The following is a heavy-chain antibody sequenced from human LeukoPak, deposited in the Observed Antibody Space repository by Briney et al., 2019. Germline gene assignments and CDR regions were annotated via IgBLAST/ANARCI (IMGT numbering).Heavy chain of an antibody. CDR1: GYTFTSYY. J-gene: IGHJ6*02. D-gene: IGHD3-9*01. Sequence: ASVKVSCKASGYTFTSYYMHWVRQAPGQGLEWMGIINPSGGSTSYAQKFQGRVTMTRDTSTSTVYMELSSLRSEDTAVYYCARGVPRRYFDWLSNYYYYGMDVWGQGTTVTVSS. CDR3: ARGVPRRYFDWLSNYYYYGMDV. V-gene: IGHV1-46*01. CDR2: INPSGGST.